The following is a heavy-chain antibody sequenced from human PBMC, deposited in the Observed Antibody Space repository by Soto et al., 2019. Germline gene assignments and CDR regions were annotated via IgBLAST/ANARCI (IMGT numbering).Heavy chain of an antibody. CDR1: GGTFSSYA. D-gene: IGHD3-16*01. V-gene: IGHV1-69*13. CDR3: ARGETATMKAFDI. J-gene: IGHJ3*02. Sequence: GASVKVSCKASGGTFSSYAISWVRQAPGQGLEWMGGIIPIFGTANYTQKFQGRVTITADESTSTAYMELSSLRSEDTAVYYCARGETATMKAFDIWGQGTMVTVSS. CDR2: IIPIFGTA.